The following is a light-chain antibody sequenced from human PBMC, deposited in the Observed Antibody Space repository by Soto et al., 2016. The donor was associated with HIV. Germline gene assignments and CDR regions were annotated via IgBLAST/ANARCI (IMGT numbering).Light chain of an antibody. CDR2: LGS. CDR3: MQALQTPWT. CDR1: QSLLYSNGYNY. Sequence: DIVMTQSPLSLPVTPGEPASISCRSSQSLLYSNGYNYLDWYLQKPGQSPQLLIYLGSNRASGVPERFSGSGSGTDFTLKISRVEAEDVGVYYCMQALQTPWTFGQGTRWTSN. J-gene: IGKJ1*01. V-gene: IGKV2-28*01.